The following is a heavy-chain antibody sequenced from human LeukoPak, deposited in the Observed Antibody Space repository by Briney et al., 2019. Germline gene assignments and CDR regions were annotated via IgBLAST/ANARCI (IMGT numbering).Heavy chain of an antibody. V-gene: IGHV1-2*02. CDR1: GYTFTGYY. J-gene: IGHJ5*02. CDR2: INPNSGGT. CDR3: ARGSFIAAAAGWFDP. D-gene: IGHD6-13*01. Sequence: ASVKVSCKASGYTFTGYYMHWVRQAPGQGLEWMGWINPNSGGTSYAQKFQGGVTMTRDTSISTAYMELSRLRSDDTAVYYCARGSFIAAAAGWFDPWGQGTLVTVSS.